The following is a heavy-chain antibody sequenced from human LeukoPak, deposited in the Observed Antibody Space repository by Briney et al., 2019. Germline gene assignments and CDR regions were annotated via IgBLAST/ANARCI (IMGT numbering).Heavy chain of an antibody. CDR3: ASPEENSDYYFVY. D-gene: IGHD4-11*01. CDR2: IIPLFGRA. J-gene: IGHJ4*02. V-gene: IGHV1-69*01. CDR1: GRTFRNYA. Sequence: SLKVSCKASGRTFRNYAISWVRQAPGQGLEWMGGIIPLFGRAEYAQKFQGRVTITADESTRTVYLELSSLRSEDTAVYYCASPEENSDYYFVYWGQGTLVTVSS.